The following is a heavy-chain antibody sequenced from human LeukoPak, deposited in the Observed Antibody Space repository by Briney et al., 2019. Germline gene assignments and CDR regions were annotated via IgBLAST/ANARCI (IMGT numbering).Heavy chain of an antibody. CDR2: ISPDGSTQ. CDR3: ARVIGGAIDH. J-gene: IGHJ4*02. D-gene: IGHD1-26*01. CDR1: GFTFSLYS. Sequence: GGSLRLSCAASGFTFSLYSMTWVRQAPGKGLEWVANISPDGSTQNYVDSLEGRFTISRDNPKNSLYLQMHSLRAEDAAVYHCARVIGGAIDHWGQGTLVTVSS. V-gene: IGHV3-7*01.